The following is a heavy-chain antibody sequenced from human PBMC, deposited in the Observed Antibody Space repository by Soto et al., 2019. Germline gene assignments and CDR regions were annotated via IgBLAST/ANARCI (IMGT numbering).Heavy chain of an antibody. CDR1: GFTFSSYS. D-gene: IGHD6-13*01. J-gene: IGHJ6*02. CDR3: ARERYSRNYGMDV. Sequence: SLRLSCAASGFTFSSYSMNWVRQAPGKGLEWVSYIGSSSSPIYYADSAKGRFTISRDNAKNSLYLQMNSLRDEDTAVYYCARERYSRNYGMDVWGQGTTVTVSS. CDR2: IGSSSSPI. V-gene: IGHV3-48*02.